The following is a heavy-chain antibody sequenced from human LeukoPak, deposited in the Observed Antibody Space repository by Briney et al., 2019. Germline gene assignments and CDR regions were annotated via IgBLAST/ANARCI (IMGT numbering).Heavy chain of an antibody. V-gene: IGHV3-23*01. Sequence: GWSLRLSFAASGFSFNIYALTWVRQAPGKGLEWVSTIRASVDSTYYADSVKGRFTISRDKSKSTLYLQMTSLRVEDTAVYYCANMIIDRRGDGFDYWGQGTLVTVSS. CDR2: IRASVDST. D-gene: IGHD3-16*01. J-gene: IGHJ4*02. CDR1: GFSFNIYA. CDR3: ANMIIDRRGDGFDY.